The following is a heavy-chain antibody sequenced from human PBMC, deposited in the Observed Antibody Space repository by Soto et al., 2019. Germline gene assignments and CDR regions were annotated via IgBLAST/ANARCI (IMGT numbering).Heavy chain of an antibody. D-gene: IGHD3-9*01. CDR1: GFSLSTSGVG. CDR3: AHRPGDDILTAHFDY. V-gene: IGHV2-5*02. J-gene: IGHJ4*02. Sequence: GSGPTLVNPTQTLTLTCTFSGFSLSTSGVGVGWIRQPPGKALEWLALIYWDDDKRYSPSLKSRLTITKDTSKNQVVLTMTNMGPVDTATYYCAHRPGDDILTAHFDYWGQGTLVTVSS. CDR2: IYWDDDK.